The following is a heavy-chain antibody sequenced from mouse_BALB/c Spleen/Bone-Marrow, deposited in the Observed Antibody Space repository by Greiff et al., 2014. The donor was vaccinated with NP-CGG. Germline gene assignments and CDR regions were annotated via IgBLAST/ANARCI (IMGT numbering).Heavy chain of an antibody. D-gene: IGHD2-14*01. J-gene: IGHJ2*01. CDR3: ARGDRYDVRFDY. CDR1: GYTFSSFW. V-gene: IGHV1-9*01. Sequence: QVQLQQPGAELMKPGASVKISCKATGYTFSSFWIEWVKQRPGHGLEWIGEILPGSDSTNYNEKFKGKATFTADTSSNTAYMQRSSLTSEDSAVYYCARGDRYDVRFDYWGQGTTLTVSS. CDR2: ILPGSDST.